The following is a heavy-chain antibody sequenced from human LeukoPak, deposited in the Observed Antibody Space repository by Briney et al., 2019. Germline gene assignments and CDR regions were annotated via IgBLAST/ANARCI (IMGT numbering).Heavy chain of an antibody. CDR1: GGTFSSYA. D-gene: IGHD6-13*01. J-gene: IGHJ6*02. Sequence: GASVKVSCKASGGTFSSYAISWVRQAPGQGLEWMGGIIPIFGTANYAQKFQGRVTITADESTSTAYMELSSLRSEDTAVYYRARNLRIAAAGRNYYYGMAVWGQGTTVTVPS. V-gene: IGHV1-69*13. CDR3: ARNLRIAAAGRNYYYGMAV. CDR2: IIPIFGTA.